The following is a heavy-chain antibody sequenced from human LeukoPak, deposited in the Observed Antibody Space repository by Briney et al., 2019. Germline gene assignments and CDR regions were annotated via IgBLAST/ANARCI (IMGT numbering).Heavy chain of an antibody. V-gene: IGHV3-23*01. CDR3: AKEVHGYYYDSSGYNSFDY. CDR1: GFTFSSYA. CDR2: ISGSGGST. D-gene: IGHD3-22*01. Sequence: PGGSLRLSCAASGFTFSSYAMSWVRQAPGKGLEWVSAISGSGGSTYYADSVKGRFTISRDNSKNTLYLQMNSLRAEDTAVYYCAKEVHGYYYDSSGYNSFDYWGQGTLVTVSS. J-gene: IGHJ4*02.